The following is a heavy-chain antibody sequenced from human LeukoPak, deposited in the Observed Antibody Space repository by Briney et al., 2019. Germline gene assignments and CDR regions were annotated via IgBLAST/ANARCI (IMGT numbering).Heavy chain of an antibody. CDR3: ARDSPNEGILWWSIDY. J-gene: IGHJ4*02. Sequence: GGSLRLSCAASGFTFSSYSMNWVRQAPGKGLEWVSYISSSSSTIYYADSVKGQFTISRDNAKNSLYLQMNSLRAEDTAVYYCARDSPNEGILWWSIDYWGQGTLVTVSS. CDR2: ISSSSSTI. D-gene: IGHD2-21*01. V-gene: IGHV3-48*01. CDR1: GFTFSSYS.